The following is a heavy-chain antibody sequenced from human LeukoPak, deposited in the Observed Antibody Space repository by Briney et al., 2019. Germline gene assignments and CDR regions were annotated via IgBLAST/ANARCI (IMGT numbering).Heavy chain of an antibody. CDR3: ARAPREWLLGYHFEY. V-gene: IGHV3-7*01. J-gene: IGHJ4*02. CDR2: IKHDGSEK. CDR1: GFTFSSYW. D-gene: IGHD3-3*01. Sequence: GGSLRLSCAASGFTFSSYWMSWVRQAPGKGLEWVANIKHDGSEKYYVDSVTGRFAISRDNGKNSLYLQMNSLRVEDMAVYYCARAPREWLLGYHFEYWGQGTLVTVSS.